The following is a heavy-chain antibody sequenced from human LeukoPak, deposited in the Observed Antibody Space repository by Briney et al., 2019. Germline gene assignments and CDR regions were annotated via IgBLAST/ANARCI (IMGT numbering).Heavy chain of an antibody. D-gene: IGHD3-10*01. Sequence: PSETLSLTCTVSGGPISISSYYGAGIRQPPGKGLGGMGGIYYSGSTYYNPSLKSRVTISVDTSKNQFSLKLSSVTAADTAVYYCARLSYGSGSYYSEYYYYGMDVWGQGTTVTVSS. CDR2: IYYSGST. CDR1: GGPISISSYY. J-gene: IGHJ6*02. CDR3: ARLSYGSGSYYSEYYYYGMDV. V-gene: IGHV4-39*01.